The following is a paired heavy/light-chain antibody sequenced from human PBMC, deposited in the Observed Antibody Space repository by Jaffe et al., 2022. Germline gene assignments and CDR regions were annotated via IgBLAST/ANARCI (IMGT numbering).Heavy chain of an antibody. J-gene: IGHJ4*02. CDR1: GFTFSSYG. V-gene: IGHV3-30*02. Sequence: QVQLVESGGGVVQPGGSLRLSCAASGFTFSSYGMHWVRQAPGKGLEWVAFIRYDGSNKYYADSVKGRFTISRDNSKNTLYLQMNSLRAEDTAVYYCAKGPRLSDCTGGVCYTGYFDYWGQGTLVTVSS. CDR2: IRYDGSNK. D-gene: IGHD2-8*02. CDR3: AKGPRLSDCTGGVCYTGYFDY.
Light chain of an antibody. V-gene: IGKV3-11*01. J-gene: IGKJ5*01. CDR1: QSVSSY. CDR2: DAS. CDR3: QQRSNWPIT. Sequence: EIVLTQSPATLSLSPGERATLSCRASQSVSSYLAWYQQKPGQAPRLLIYDASNRATGIPARFSGSGSGTDFTLTISSLEPEDFAVYYCQQRSNWPITFGQGTRLEIK.